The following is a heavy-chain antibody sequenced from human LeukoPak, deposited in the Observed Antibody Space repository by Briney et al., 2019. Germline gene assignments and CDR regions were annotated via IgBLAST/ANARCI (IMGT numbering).Heavy chain of an antibody. CDR1: GGYTGSHY. J-gene: IGHJ5*02. CDR2: ISPSGTT. CDR3: ARDFYASGFYFWFDP. D-gene: IGHD2/OR15-2a*01. Sequence: SETLSLTCTVSGGYTGSHYWSWIRQPAGKGLEWIGRISPSGTTHYNPSLGGRVTMSVDTSNNYFSLRLSSVSAADTAVYYCARDFYASGFYFWFDPWGQGILVTVSS. V-gene: IGHV4-4*07.